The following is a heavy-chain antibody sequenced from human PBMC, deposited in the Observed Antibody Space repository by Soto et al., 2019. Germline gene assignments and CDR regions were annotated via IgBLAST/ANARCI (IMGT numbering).Heavy chain of an antibody. CDR2: IYHSGST. CDR3: ASYGDYANYGMDV. CDR1: GGSISSGGYS. Sequence: QLQLQESGSGLVKPSQTLSLTCAVSGGSISSGGYSWSWIRQPPGKGLEWIGYIYHSGSTYYNPSLKSRVTISVDRSKNQFFLKLSSVTAADTAVYYCASYGDYANYGMDVWGQGTTVTVSS. V-gene: IGHV4-30-2*01. J-gene: IGHJ6*02. D-gene: IGHD4-17*01.